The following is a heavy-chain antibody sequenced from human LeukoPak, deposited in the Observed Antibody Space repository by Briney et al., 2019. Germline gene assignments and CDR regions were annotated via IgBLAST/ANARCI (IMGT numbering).Heavy chain of an antibody. CDR3: ARGWLAETTVVTPYNY. CDR1: GYTFTSYY. D-gene: IGHD2-21*02. J-gene: IGHJ4*02. Sequence: ASVTVSCKASGYTFTSYYMHWVRQAPGQGLEWMGIINPSGGSTSYAQKFQGRVTMTRDTSTSTVYMELSSLRSEDTAVYYCARGWLAETTVVTPYNYWGQGTLVTVSS. CDR2: INPSGGST. V-gene: IGHV1-46*01.